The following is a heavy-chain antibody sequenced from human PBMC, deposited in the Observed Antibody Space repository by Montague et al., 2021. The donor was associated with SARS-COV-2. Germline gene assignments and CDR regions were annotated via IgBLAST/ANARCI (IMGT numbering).Heavy chain of an antibody. Sequence: SLRLSCAASGFTFSSYEMNWVRQAPGKGLEWVSYISSSGSTIYHADSVKGRFTISRDNAKNSLYLQMNSLRAEDTVVYYCARNYYDSSGYYYPFYYYGMDVWGQGTTVTVSS. CDR2: ISSSGSTI. CDR1: GFTFSSYE. J-gene: IGHJ6*02. D-gene: IGHD3-22*01. V-gene: IGHV3-48*03. CDR3: ARNYYDSSGYYYPFYYYGMDV.